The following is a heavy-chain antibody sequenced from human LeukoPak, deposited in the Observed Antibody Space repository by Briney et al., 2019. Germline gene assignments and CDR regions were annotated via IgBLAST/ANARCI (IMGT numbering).Heavy chain of an antibody. Sequence: PGGSLRLSCAASGFTFSSYSMNWVRQAPGKGLEWVSSISSSSSYIYYADSVKGRFTISRDNAKNSLYLQMNSLRAEDTAVYYCARDIALPYGGYKGAPSPPPVYWGQGTLVTVSS. CDR2: ISSSSSYI. CDR1: GFTFSSYS. D-gene: IGHD4-17*01. CDR3: ARDIALPYGGYKGAPSPPPVY. J-gene: IGHJ4*02. V-gene: IGHV3-21*01.